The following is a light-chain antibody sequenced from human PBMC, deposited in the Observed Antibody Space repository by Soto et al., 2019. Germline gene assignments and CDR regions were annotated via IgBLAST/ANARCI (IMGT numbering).Light chain of an antibody. Sequence: QSVLTQPRSVSGSPGQSVTVSCTGTSSDVGGYNYVSWYQQHPGKAPKLMIYGVNKRPSGVPDRFSGSKSGNTASLSISGLQADDEADYYCCSFAGGYIYVFGTGTKVTVL. V-gene: IGLV2-11*01. CDR1: SSDVGGYNY. CDR2: GVN. J-gene: IGLJ1*01. CDR3: CSFAGGYIYV.